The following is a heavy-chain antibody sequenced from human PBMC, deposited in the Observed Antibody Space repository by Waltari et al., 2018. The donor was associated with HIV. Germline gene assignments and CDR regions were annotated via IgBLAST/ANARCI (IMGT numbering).Heavy chain of an antibody. Sequence: QLQLQESGPGLVKLSETLSLTCTVSGGSISSSSYYWGWIRQPPGKGLEWIGSIYYSGSTYYNPSLKSRVTISVDTSKNQFSLKLSSVTAADTAVYYCARLELPGRDYYYGMDVWGQGTTVTVSS. J-gene: IGHJ6*02. CDR3: ARLELPGRDYYYGMDV. D-gene: IGHD1-7*01. V-gene: IGHV4-39*01. CDR1: GGSISSSSYY. CDR2: IYYSGST.